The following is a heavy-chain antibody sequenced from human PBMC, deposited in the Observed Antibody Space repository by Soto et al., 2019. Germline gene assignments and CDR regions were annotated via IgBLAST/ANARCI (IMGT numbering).Heavy chain of an antibody. J-gene: IGHJ5*02. D-gene: IGHD3-9*01. CDR1: GFTFSSYG. CDR2: ISGRGDAT. Sequence: GGSLRLSCAASGFTFSSYGMHWVRKTPGQGLEWVSSISGRGDATYYADSVKGRFTISRDNSKNTLFLQMNSLGADDTAVYYCAKDPILTTPPSFDPWGQGTLVTVSS. CDR3: AKDPILTTPPSFDP. V-gene: IGHV3-23*01.